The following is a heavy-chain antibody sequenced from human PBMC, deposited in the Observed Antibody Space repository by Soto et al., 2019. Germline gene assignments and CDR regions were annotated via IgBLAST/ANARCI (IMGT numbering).Heavy chain of an antibody. CDR2: ISGSGGST. CDR3: AKSTRRDFWSGYYGKDY. D-gene: IGHD3-3*01. J-gene: IGHJ4*02. CDR1: GFTFSSYA. V-gene: IGHV3-23*01. Sequence: EVQLLESGGGLVQPGGSLRLSCAASGFTFSSYAMSWVRQAPGKGLEWVSAISGSGGSTYYADSVKGRFTISRDNSKNTLYLQMNSLRAEDTAVYYCAKSTRRDFWSGYYGKDYWGQGTLVTVSS.